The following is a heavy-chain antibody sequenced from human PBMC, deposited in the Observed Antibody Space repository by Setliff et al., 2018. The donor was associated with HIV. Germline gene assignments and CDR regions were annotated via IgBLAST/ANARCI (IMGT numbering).Heavy chain of an antibody. CDR1: GYSFPNDW. V-gene: IGHV5-51*01. Sequence: GESLKISCKDSGYSFPNDWIGWVRQKPGKGLEWVAIIFPGDSETRYSPSFEGQVTISVDRSLNTVYLQWSSLKASDTAMYYCTRRRRAPGTGDLEAYWGQGTLVTVSS. CDR3: TRRRRAPGTGDLEAY. J-gene: IGHJ4*02. D-gene: IGHD3-9*01. CDR2: IFPGDSET.